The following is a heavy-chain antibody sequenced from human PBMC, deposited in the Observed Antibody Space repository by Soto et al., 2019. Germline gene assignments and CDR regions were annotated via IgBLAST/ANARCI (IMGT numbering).Heavy chain of an antibody. CDR2: IIPIFGTA. CDR1: GGTFSSYA. CDR3: ARDRAATVTTPYYYYGMDV. J-gene: IGHJ6*02. V-gene: IGHV1-69*13. D-gene: IGHD4-4*01. Sequence: RASVKVSCKASGGTFSSYAISWVRQAPGQGLEWMGGIIPIFGTANYAQKFQGRVTITADESTSTAYMELSSLRSEDTAVYYCARDRAATVTTPYYYYGMDVWGQGTTVTVSS.